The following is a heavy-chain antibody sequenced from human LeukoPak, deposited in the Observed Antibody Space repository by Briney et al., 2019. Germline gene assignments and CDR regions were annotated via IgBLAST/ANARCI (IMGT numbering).Heavy chain of an antibody. Sequence: SETLSLTCSVSGGSISSSSYYWGWIRQPPGKGLEWIGSIYYSGSTYYNPSLKSRVTISVDTSKNQFSLKLSSVTAADTAVYYCARPAQQWFGDSYFDYWGQGTLVTVSS. V-gene: IGHV4-39*01. J-gene: IGHJ4*02. D-gene: IGHD3-10*01. CDR3: ARPAQQWFGDSYFDY. CDR2: IYYSGST. CDR1: GGSISSSSYY.